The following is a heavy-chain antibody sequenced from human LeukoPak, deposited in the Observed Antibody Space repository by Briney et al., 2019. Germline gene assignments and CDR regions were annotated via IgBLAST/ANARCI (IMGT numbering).Heavy chain of an antibody. Sequence: PSETLSLTCTASGGSISSYYWSWIRQPPGKGLEWIGYIYYSGSTNYNPSLKSRVTISVDTSKNQFSLKLSSVTAADTAVYYCARDRFGVAASYYYYMDVWGKGTTVTVSS. V-gene: IGHV4-59*01. CDR1: GGSISSYY. D-gene: IGHD6-19*01. J-gene: IGHJ6*03. CDR3: ARDRFGVAASYYYYMDV. CDR2: IYYSGST.